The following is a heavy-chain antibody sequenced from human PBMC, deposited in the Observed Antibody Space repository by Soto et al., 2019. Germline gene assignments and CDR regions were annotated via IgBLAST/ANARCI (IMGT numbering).Heavy chain of an antibody. CDR3: ARGPQSSGWRGKWFDA. J-gene: IGHJ5*02. CDR1: GYTLTELS. D-gene: IGHD6-19*01. V-gene: IGHV1-24*01. CDR2: FDPEDGET. Sequence: GASVKVSCKVSGYTLTELSMHWVRQAPGKGLEWMGGFDPEDGETIYAQKLQGRVTMTTDTSTSTAYMESRSLRSDDTAVYYCARGPQSSGWRGKWFDAWGQGTMVTVSS.